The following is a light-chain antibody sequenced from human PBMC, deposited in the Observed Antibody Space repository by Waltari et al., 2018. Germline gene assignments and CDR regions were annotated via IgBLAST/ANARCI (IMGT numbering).Light chain of an antibody. CDR1: SGHSTNI. J-gene: IGLJ3*02. CDR3: QTGGHGTWV. Sequence: QLVLTQSPSASASLGASVKLTCTLSSGHSTNIIAWLQQHPEKGPRYLMNVNSDGSHNKGVGIPDRFSGSSSVAARSLAISRLQSGDEADYYCQTGGHGTWVFGGGTRLTIL. V-gene: IGLV4-69*01. CDR2: VNSDGSH.